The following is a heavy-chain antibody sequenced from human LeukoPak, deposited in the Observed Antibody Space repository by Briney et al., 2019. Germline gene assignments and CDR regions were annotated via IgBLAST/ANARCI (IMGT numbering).Heavy chain of an antibody. J-gene: IGHJ4*02. CDR2: ISGSGDST. CDR3: AKDLYSSRGRPYYFDY. D-gene: IGHD2-21*01. Sequence: PGGSLRLSCATSGFTFNNYAMTWVRQTPGKGLEWVSAISGSGDSTYYADSVKGRFTISRDNSKNTLYLQMNSLRAEDTAIYYCAKDLYSSRGRPYYFDYWGQGTLVTVSS. V-gene: IGHV3-23*01. CDR1: GFTFNNYA.